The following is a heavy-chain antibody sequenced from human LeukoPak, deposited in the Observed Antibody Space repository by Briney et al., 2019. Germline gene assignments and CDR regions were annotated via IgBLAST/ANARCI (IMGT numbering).Heavy chain of an antibody. J-gene: IGHJ4*02. V-gene: IGHV3-7*01. CDR3: ARARYSDF. Sequence: PGGSMRLSCAASGFTFSSHWMHWVRQAPGKGLEWVANIKEDGSEKNYADSVKGRFTISRDNAKNSLYLQMNSLRGEDTAVYYCARARYSDFWGQGTLVTVSS. CDR2: IKEDGSEK. CDR1: GFTFSSHW.